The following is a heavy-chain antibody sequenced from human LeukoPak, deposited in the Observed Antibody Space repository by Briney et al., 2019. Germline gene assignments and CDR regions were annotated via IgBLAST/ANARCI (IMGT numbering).Heavy chain of an antibody. CDR2: IYYSGST. CDR1: GGSISSYY. Sequence: SETLSLTCTVSGGSISSYYWSWIRQPPGKGLEWIGYIYYSGSTNYNPSLKSRVTISVDTSKNQFSLKLSSVTAADTAVYYCARTSYYYDSREGRGGWDWFDPWGRGTLVTVSS. V-gene: IGHV4-59*01. J-gene: IGHJ5*02. D-gene: IGHD3-22*01. CDR3: ARTSYYYDSREGRGGWDWFDP.